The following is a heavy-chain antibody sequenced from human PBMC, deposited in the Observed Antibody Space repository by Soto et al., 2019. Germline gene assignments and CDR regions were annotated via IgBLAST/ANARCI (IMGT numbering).Heavy chain of an antibody. V-gene: IGHV1-3*05. J-gene: IGHJ4*02. D-gene: IGHD1-26*01. CDR2: INAGNGNT. CDR1: GYTFSSYD. CDR3: ARVDGTY. Sequence: QVQLVQSGAEEKKPGASVKVSCKASGYTFSSYDIHWVRQAPGQGLEWMGWINAGNGNTKYSQKFQGRVTITRDTSASTAYMELNSLRSEDTAVYYCARVDGTYWGQGTLVTVSS.